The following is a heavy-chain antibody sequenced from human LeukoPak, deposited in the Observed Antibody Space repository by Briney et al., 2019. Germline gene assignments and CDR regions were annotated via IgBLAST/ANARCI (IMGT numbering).Heavy chain of an antibody. CDR1: GFTFSSYS. D-gene: IGHD4-17*01. CDR2: IRSSSSSYI. J-gene: IGHJ3*02. CDR3: SKFAYGDYLELAFDLWDTPLDI. V-gene: IGHV3-21*01. Sequence: GGSLRLSCAASGFTFSSYSMHWVRQAPGKGLEWVSPIRSSSSSYIYYADSVKGRFIISRNNSKNTLSLQMNSLSAEDTAVYYCSKFAYGDYLELAFDLWDTPLDIWGQGTMVTVSS.